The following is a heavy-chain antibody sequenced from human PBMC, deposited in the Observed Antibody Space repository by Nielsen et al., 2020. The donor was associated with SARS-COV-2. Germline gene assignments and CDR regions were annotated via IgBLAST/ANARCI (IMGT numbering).Heavy chain of an antibody. V-gene: IGHV3-21*01. CDR1: GFTFSSYS. J-gene: IGHJ4*02. CDR2: ISSSSSYI. D-gene: IGHD3-9*01. Sequence: GVLKISCAASGFTFSSYSMNWVRQAPGKGLEWASSISSSSSYIYYADSVKGRFTISRDNAKNSLYLQMNSLRAEDTAVYYCARDENYDILTGYWGDWGQGTLVTVSS. CDR3: ARDENYDILTGYWGD.